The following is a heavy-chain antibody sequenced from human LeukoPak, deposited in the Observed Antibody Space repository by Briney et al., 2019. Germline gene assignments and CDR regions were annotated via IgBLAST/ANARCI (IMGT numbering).Heavy chain of an antibody. CDR2: ISVTGNVT. Sequence: AGSLSLSCAASGFTFSSFAMTWVRQAPGRRLEWVSGISVTGNVTYYIDSVKGRFTISRDDSKSVLYLQMDSLRADDTAVYYCVKDRIRGDSFWGQGTLVSVSS. CDR1: GFTFSSFA. J-gene: IGHJ4*02. CDR3: VKDRIRGDSF. D-gene: IGHD3-16*01. V-gene: IGHV3-23*01.